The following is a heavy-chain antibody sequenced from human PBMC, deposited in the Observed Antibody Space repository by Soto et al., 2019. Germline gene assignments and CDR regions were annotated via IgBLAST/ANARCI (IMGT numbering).Heavy chain of an antibody. V-gene: IGHV4-59*01. D-gene: IGHD5-12*01. CDR3: TRDLEIGNRAYGKSKV. Sequence: SETLSLTCTISGGSISSYYWSWIRQTPGKGLEWIGYVYFSGSTNYNPSLKSRVLISIDTSRNQFSLKLNSVTAADTAVYYCTRDLEIGNRAYGKSKVWRQGKKVT. J-gene: IGHJ3*01. CDR2: VYFSGST. CDR1: GGSISSYY.